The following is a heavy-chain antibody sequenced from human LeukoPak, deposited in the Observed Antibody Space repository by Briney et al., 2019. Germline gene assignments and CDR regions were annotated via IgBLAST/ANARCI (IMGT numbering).Heavy chain of an antibody. CDR2: IYSGGSA. J-gene: IGHJ3*02. CDR3: ARGRNRHGAFDI. D-gene: IGHD2/OR15-2a*01. Sequence: PGGSLRLSCAASGFTVSSNYMSWVRQAPGKGLEWVSIIYSGGSAYYADSLKDRFTISRDNSENTVYLQINSLRVEDTAVYYCARGRNRHGAFDIWGQGTMVTVSS. V-gene: IGHV3-66*01. CDR1: GFTVSSNY.